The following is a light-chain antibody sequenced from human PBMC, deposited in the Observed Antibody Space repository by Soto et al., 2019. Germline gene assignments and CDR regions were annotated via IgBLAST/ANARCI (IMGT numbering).Light chain of an antibody. CDR2: ATS. Sequence: EIVLTQSPGTLSLSQGERATLSCRASQSISRTLAWYPPKSGQAPRLLIYATSSRATDIPDRFVGDGSGTVFTITSSGVEPEDFAVYYWQQYGSSLSTFGQGTKVDNK. CDR3: QQYGSSLST. CDR1: QSISRT. V-gene: IGKV3-20*01. J-gene: IGKJ1*01.